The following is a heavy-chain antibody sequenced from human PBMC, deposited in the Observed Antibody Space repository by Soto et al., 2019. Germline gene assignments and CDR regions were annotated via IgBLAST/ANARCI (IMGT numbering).Heavy chain of an antibody. Sequence: EVQLVESGGGLVQPGRSLRLSCAASGFTFDDYAMHWVRQAPGKGLEWVSGISWNSGSIGYADSVKGRFTISRDNAKHSLYLQMNSLRAEDTALYYCAKDMNHLGSSDAFDIWGQGTMVTVSS. CDR2: ISWNSGSI. J-gene: IGHJ3*02. CDR1: GFTFDDYA. CDR3: AKDMNHLGSSDAFDI. V-gene: IGHV3-9*01. D-gene: IGHD6-13*01.